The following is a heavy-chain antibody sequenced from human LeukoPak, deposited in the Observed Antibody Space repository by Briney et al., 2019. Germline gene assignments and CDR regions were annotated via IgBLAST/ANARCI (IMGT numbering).Heavy chain of an antibody. J-gene: IGHJ4*02. Sequence: SETLSLTCTVSGGSISSYYWSWIRQPPGKGLEWIGYIYYSGSTNYNPSLKSRVTISVDTSKNQFSLKLSSVTAADTAVYYCARLATTVSPFDHWGQGTLVTVSS. CDR2: IYYSGST. V-gene: IGHV4-59*08. D-gene: IGHD4-17*01. CDR3: ARLATTVSPFDH. CDR1: GGSISSYY.